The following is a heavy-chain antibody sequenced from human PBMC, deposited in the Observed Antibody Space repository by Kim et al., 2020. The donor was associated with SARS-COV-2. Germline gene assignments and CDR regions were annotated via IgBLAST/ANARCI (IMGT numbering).Heavy chain of an antibody. CDR3: ATSCSIPGCHWFDP. J-gene: IGHJ5*02. D-gene: IGHD2-2*01. Sequence: TQKFRGRVTIPEETSTDKAYMELRSLRSEDTAVYYCATSCSIPGCHWFDPWGQGTLVTVSS. V-gene: IGHV1-24*01.